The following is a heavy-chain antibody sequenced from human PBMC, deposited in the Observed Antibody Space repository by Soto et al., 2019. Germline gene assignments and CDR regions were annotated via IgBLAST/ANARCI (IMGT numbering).Heavy chain of an antibody. CDR3: ARYSSRNWFDP. J-gene: IGHJ5*02. D-gene: IGHD6-19*01. CDR2: IYYSGST. V-gene: IGHV4-31*03. Sequence: SETLSLTCTVSGGSISSGGYYWSWIRQHPGKGLEWIGYIYYSGSTYYNPSLKSRVTISVDTSKNQFSLKLSSVTAADTAVYYCARYSSRNWFDPWGQGTLVTVSS. CDR1: GGSISSGGYY.